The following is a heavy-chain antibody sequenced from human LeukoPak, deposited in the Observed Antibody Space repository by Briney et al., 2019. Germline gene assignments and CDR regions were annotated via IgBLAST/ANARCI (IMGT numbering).Heavy chain of an antibody. V-gene: IGHV1-2*02. CDR1: GYTFTGYY. CDR2: INPNSGGT. D-gene: IGHD2-15*01. J-gene: IGHJ5*02. CDR3: ARARYCSGGSCYLNWFDP. Sequence: ASVKVSCNASGYTFTGYYMHWVRQAPGQGLEWMGWINPNSGGTNYAQKFQGRVTMTRDTSISTAYMELSRLRSDDTAVYYCARARYCSGGSCYLNWFDPWGQGTLVTVSS.